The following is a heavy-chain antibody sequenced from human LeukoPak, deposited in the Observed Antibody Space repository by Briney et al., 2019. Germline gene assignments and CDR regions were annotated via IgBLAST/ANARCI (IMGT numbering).Heavy chain of an antibody. J-gene: IGHJ3*02. CDR3: ARAVSSGYYRDGFDI. V-gene: IGHV3-21*01. D-gene: IGHD3-22*01. CDR2: ISSSSSYI. Sequence: GGSLRLSCAASGFTLSSYSMNWVRQAPGKGLEWVSSISSSSSYIYYADSLKGRFTISRDSAKNSLYLQMNSLRAEDTAVYYCARAVSSGYYRDGFDIWGQGTMVTVSS. CDR1: GFTLSSYS.